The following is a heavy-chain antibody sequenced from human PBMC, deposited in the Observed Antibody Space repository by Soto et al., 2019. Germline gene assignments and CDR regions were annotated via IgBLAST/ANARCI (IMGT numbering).Heavy chain of an antibody. D-gene: IGHD3-10*01. Sequence: GGSLRLSCAASGFTFSSYWMHWVRQAPGKGLVWVSRINNDGSSISYADSVKGRFTISRDNAKNTLYLQMNSLRVEDTAVYYCATVGYYGSGSLGFDPWGQGTLVTVSS. CDR3: ATVGYYGSGSLGFDP. J-gene: IGHJ5*02. V-gene: IGHV3-74*01. CDR1: GFTFSSYW. CDR2: INNDGSSI.